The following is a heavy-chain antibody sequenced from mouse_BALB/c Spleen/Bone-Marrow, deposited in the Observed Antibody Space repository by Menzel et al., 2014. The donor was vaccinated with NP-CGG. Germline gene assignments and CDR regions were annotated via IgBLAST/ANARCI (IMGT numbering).Heavy chain of an antibody. J-gene: IGHJ2*01. CDR3: TRGGNWEDFDY. CDR2: ISSDSGAI. CDR1: GFTFNSFG. D-gene: IGHD4-1*01. V-gene: IGHV5-17*02. Sequence: EVHLVESGGGLVQPGGSRKLSCAAPGFTFNSFGMHWVRQAPEKGLEWIAYISSDSGAIFYADTVKGRFTISRDNPKNTLFLQMTSLRSEDTAIYFCTRGGNWEDFDYWGQGTTLTVSP.